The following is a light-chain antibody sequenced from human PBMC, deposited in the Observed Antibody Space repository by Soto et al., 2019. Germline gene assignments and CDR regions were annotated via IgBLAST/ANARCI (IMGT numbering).Light chain of an antibody. V-gene: IGKV3-20*01. CDR1: EGVTSTF. J-gene: IGKJ5*01. CDR2: GVS. Sequence: DIVLTQSPCTLPLSPGESATLSCRANEGVTSTFLAWYQQRPGQAPRLLIHGVSSRATGIPERFSGSGSGTDFTLTINRLEPEDFEVHYCHQYGRSPYTFGQGTRLEIK. CDR3: HQYGRSPYT.